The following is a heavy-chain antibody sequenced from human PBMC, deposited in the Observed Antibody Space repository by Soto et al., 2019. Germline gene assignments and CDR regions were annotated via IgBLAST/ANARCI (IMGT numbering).Heavy chain of an antibody. V-gene: IGHV6-1*01. CDR2: TYYRSKWYN. CDR1: GDSVSSNSAA. J-gene: IGHJ6*02. Sequence: SQTLSLTCAISGDSVSSNSAAWNWIRQSPSRGLEWLGRTYYRSKWYNDYAVFVNSRITINPDTSKNQFSLHLNSVTPEDAAVYYRARDSYGSGSYDGMDVWGQGTTVTVPS. D-gene: IGHD3-10*01. CDR3: ARDSYGSGSYDGMDV.